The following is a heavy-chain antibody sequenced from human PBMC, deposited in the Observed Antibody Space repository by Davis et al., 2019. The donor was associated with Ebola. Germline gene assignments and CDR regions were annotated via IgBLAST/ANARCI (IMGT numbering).Heavy chain of an antibody. V-gene: IGHV3-30*03. J-gene: IGHJ4*02. Sequence: GESLKISCAASGFTFSSYGMHWVRQAPGKGLEWVAVISYDGSNKYYADSVKGRFTISRDNSKKTLYLQMNSLRPEDTAVYYCAMSPGGQGTLVTVSS. D-gene: IGHD3-10*02. CDR3: AMSP. CDR2: ISYDGSNK. CDR1: GFTFSSYG.